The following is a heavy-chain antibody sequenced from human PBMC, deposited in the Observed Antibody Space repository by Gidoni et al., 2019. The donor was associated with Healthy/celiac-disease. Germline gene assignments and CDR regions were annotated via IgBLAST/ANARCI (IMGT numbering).Heavy chain of an antibody. CDR3: AKGMDDSSGPESDY. J-gene: IGHJ4*02. D-gene: IGHD3-22*01. V-gene: IGHV3-23*01. Sequence: TISRDNSKNTLYLQMNSLRAEDTAVYYCAKGMDDSSGPESDYWGQGTLVTVSS.